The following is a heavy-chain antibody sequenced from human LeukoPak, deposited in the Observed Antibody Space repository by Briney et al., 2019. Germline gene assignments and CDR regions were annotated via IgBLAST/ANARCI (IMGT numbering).Heavy chain of an antibody. D-gene: IGHD6-19*01. Sequence: SETLSLTCAVYGGSFSGYYWGWIRQPPGKGLEWIGEINHSGSTNYNPSLKTRVTISVDTSKNQFSLKLSSVTAADTAVYYCARGQARLSWFDPWGQGTLVTVSS. CDR2: INHSGST. CDR3: ARGQARLSWFDP. J-gene: IGHJ5*02. CDR1: GGSFSGYY. V-gene: IGHV4-34*01.